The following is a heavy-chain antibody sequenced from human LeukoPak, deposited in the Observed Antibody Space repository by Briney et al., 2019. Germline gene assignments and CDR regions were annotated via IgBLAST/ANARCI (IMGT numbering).Heavy chain of an antibody. CDR3: AIGGDSSTSCYRCFNY. V-gene: IGHV5-51*01. J-gene: IGHJ4*02. CDR1: GSRFTNYW. CDR2: MYPGDSDT. Sequence: GESLKISCKGSGSRFTNYWISWVRQMPGKGLEWRGIMYPGDSDTRYSSSFQGQLTISADKSIGTAYLQCSSLKASDTAMYYCAIGGDSSTSCYRCFNYWGQGTLVTVSS. D-gene: IGHD2-2*02.